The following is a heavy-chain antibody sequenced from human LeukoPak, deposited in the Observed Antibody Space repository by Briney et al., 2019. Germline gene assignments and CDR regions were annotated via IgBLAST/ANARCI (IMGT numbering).Heavy chain of an antibody. CDR2: INSDGSST. D-gene: IGHD3-10*01. CDR3: ARAPVSVYYYMDV. J-gene: IGHJ6*03. CDR1: GFTFSSYW. V-gene: IGHV3-74*01. Sequence: GGSLRLSCAASGFTFSSYWMQWVRQAPGKGLVWVSRINSDGSSTSYADSVKGRFTISRDNAKNTLYLQMNSLRAEDTAVYYCARAPVSVYYYMDVWGKGTTVTVSS.